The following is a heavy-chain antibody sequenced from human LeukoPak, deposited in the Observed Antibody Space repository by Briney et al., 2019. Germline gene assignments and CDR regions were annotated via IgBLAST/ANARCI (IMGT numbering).Heavy chain of an antibody. J-gene: IGHJ6*03. D-gene: IGHD5-18*01. Sequence: QPGGSLRLSCDGSGFTFGSYRLNWVRQSPEKGLEWVAYINEDGREIYYVESVKGRFTISRDNDKNSLYLHMNSLRAEDTAVYYCVRDENTAAFYRGQGRDFYFYYMDVWGKGTTVTVSS. CDR1: GFTFGSYR. CDR2: INEDGREI. CDR3: VRDENTAAFYRGQGRDFYFYYMDV. V-gene: IGHV3-7*01.